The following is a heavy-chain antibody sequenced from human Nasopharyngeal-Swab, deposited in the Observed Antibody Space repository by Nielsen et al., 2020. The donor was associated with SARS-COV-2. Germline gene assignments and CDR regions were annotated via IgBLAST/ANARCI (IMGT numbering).Heavy chain of an antibody. J-gene: IGHJ4*02. Sequence: ASVKVSCKASGYTFTSYGISWVRQAPGQGLEWMGWINAGNGNTKHSQKFQGRVTITRDTSASTAYMELSSLRSEDTAVYYCATTGSYKFDYWGQGTLVTVSS. CDR2: INAGNGNT. CDR1: GYTFTSYG. D-gene: IGHD1-26*01. V-gene: IGHV1-3*01. CDR3: ATTGSYKFDY.